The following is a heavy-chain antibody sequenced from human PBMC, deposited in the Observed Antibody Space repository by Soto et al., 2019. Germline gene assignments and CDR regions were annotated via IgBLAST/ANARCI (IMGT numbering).Heavy chain of an antibody. V-gene: IGHV4-30-4*01. Sequence: QVQLQESGPGLVKPSQTLSLACTVSGGSIISGDYYWSWIRQPPGKGLEWIGYIFYNGNTYYNPSLKSRVTISVDTSKNQFSLKLSSVTAAATAVYYCARVPDFGVVIMSYFDYWGQGTLVTVSS. D-gene: IGHD3-3*01. CDR1: GGSIISGDYY. CDR2: IFYNGNT. CDR3: ARVPDFGVVIMSYFDY. J-gene: IGHJ4*02.